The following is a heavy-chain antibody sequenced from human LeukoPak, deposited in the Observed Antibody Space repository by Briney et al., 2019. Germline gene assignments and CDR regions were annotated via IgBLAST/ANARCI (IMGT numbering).Heavy chain of an antibody. D-gene: IGHD1-26*01. V-gene: IGHV3-23*01. CDR2: ISDNGGSI. J-gene: IGHJ3*02. Sequence: PGGSLRLSCAASGFTFSIAWMSWVRQAPGKGLEWVSVISDNGGSIFYADSVTGRFTISRDNSNNTLYLQMNSLRAEDTAVYYCAHTPGGAFDIWGQGTMVTVSS. CDR1: GFTFSIAW. CDR3: AHTPGGAFDI.